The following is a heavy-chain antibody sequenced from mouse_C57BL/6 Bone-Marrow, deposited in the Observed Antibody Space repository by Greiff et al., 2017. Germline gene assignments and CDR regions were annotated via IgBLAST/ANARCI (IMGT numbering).Heavy chain of an antibody. Sequence: EVQLQQSGAELVRPGSSVKMSCKTSGYTFTSYGINWVKQRPGQGLEWIGYIYIGNGYTAYNEKFKGKATLTSDTSSSTAYMQLSSLTSEDSAIYFCARGVWLFAYWGQGTLVTVSA. J-gene: IGHJ3*01. V-gene: IGHV1-58*01. CDR2: IYIGNGYT. D-gene: IGHD2-10*02. CDR3: ARGVWLFAY. CDR1: GYTFTSYG.